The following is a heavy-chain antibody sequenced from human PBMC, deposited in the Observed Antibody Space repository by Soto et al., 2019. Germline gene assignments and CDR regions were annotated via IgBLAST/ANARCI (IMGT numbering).Heavy chain of an antibody. V-gene: IGHV5-51*01. CDR2: IYPGDSDT. J-gene: IGHJ3*02. D-gene: IGHD3-9*01. CDR3: ARHFEWGKKYDASDI. CDR1: GYSFTSYW. Sequence: GESLKISCKGSGYSFTSYWIGWVRQMPGKGLEWMGIIYPGDSDTRYSPSFQGQVTISADKSISTAYLQWSSLKASDTAMYYCARHFEWGKKYDASDIWGQGTMLTVS.